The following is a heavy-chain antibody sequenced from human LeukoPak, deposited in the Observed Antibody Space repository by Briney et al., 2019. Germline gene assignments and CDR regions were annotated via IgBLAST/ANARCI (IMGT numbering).Heavy chain of an antibody. D-gene: IGHD3-9*01. Sequence: PGGSLRLSCAASGFTFSSYSMNWVRQAPGKGLEWVAVISYDGSNKYYADSVKGRFTISRDNSKNTLYLQMNSLRAEDTAVYYCARGGRYFDWLPGDYWGQGTLVTVSS. CDR1: GFTFSSYS. V-gene: IGHV3-30*03. CDR2: ISYDGSNK. J-gene: IGHJ4*02. CDR3: ARGGRYFDWLPGDY.